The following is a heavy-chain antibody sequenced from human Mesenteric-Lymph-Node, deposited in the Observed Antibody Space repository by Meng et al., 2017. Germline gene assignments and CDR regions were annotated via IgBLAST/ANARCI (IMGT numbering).Heavy chain of an antibody. J-gene: IGHJ6*02. V-gene: IGHV4-38-2*02. D-gene: IGHD3-22*01. CDR3: ARGGITMIGSYYYGMDV. Sequence: SETLSLTCTASGYSISSGYYWGWIRQPPGKGLEWIGCIYYSGSTYYNPSLKGRVTISVDTSKNQFSLKLSSMTAADTAVYYCARGGITMIGSYYYGMDVWGQGTTVTVSS. CDR2: IYYSGST. CDR1: GYSISSGYY.